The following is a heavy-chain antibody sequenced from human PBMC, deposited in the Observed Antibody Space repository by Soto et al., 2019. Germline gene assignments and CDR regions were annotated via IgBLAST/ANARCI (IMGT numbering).Heavy chain of an antibody. J-gene: IGHJ6*02. Sequence: SETLSLTCTVSGGSIISSSYYWGWIRQPPGKRLEWIGSIYYSGSTSYTPSLKSRVTMSVDTSKNQFSLKLSSVTAADTAVFYCAGFHLNRNPVYYYGMDVWGQGTPVTVSS. CDR2: IYYSGST. D-gene: IGHD1-20*01. V-gene: IGHV4-39*01. CDR1: GGSIISSSYY. CDR3: AGFHLNRNPVYYYGMDV.